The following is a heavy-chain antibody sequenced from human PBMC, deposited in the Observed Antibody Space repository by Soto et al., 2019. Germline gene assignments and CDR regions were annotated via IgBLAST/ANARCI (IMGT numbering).Heavy chain of an antibody. Sequence: QITLKASGPTLVKPTQTLTLTCTFFGFSLNTSGVGVGWVRQPPGKALEWLALIYWDDDKRYSPALRSRITITKDPSKNQVVPTMTNMDPLEEATYYCAIATGSSGWGTMDSWGQGILVTVAS. CDR3: AIATGSSGWGTMDS. CDR1: GFSLNTSGVG. J-gene: IGHJ4*02. CDR2: IYWDDDK. D-gene: IGHD6-19*01. V-gene: IGHV2-5*02.